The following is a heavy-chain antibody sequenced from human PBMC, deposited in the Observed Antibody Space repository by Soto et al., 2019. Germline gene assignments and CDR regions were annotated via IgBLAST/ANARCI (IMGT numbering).Heavy chain of an antibody. J-gene: IGHJ1*01. V-gene: IGHV1-58*01. Sequence: ASVKVSCKASGYSFTSSAVQWVRQARGQRLEWIGWIVVGSGNTNYAQKFQERVTITRDMSTSTAYMELSSLRSEDTAVYYCAAGVTGYSGSPYSWGQGTLVTVSS. CDR3: AAGVTGYSGSPYS. D-gene: IGHD5-12*01. CDR2: IVVGSGNT. CDR1: GYSFTSSA.